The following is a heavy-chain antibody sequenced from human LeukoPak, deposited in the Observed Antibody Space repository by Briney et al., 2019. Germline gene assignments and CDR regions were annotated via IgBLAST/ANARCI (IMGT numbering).Heavy chain of an antibody. V-gene: IGHV3-74*01. Sequence: GGSLRLSCAASGFTFSRYWMYWVRQAPGKGLVWVSHINPDGTSTNYGDFVKGRFTISRDNAKNTLYLQMNSLRVEDTALYFCASLTHYNSRSFAFDIWGPGTMVTVSS. D-gene: IGHD3-22*01. CDR2: INPDGTST. J-gene: IGHJ3*02. CDR1: GFTFSRYW. CDR3: ASLTHYNSRSFAFDI.